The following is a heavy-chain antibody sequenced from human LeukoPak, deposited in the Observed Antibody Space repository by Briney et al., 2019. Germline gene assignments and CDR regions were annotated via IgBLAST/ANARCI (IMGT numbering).Heavy chain of an antibody. J-gene: IGHJ4*02. CDR1: GFTFSSYT. D-gene: IGHD1-14*01. Sequence: GGSLRLSCAASGFTFSSYTMHWVRQAPGKGLEWVAVISYDGSNKYYADSVKGRFTISRDNSKNTLYLQMNSLRAEDTAVYYCARAYPRTIDYWGQGTLVTVSS. CDR3: ARAYPRTIDY. V-gene: IGHV3-30-3*01. CDR2: ISYDGSNK.